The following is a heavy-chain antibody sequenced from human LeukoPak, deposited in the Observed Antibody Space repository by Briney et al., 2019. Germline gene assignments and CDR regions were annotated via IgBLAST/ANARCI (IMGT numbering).Heavy chain of an antibody. V-gene: IGHV3-23*01. CDR3: ARVTYGSGTYGAFDY. Sequence: PGGSLRLSCAASGFTFSSHGMSWVRQAPGKGLEWVSTISGSGDNTYYPDSVKGRFTISRDNSKNTLYLQMNSLRAEDTAVYYCARVTYGSGTYGAFDYWGQGTLVTVSS. CDR2: ISGSGDNT. CDR1: GFTFSSHG. J-gene: IGHJ4*02. D-gene: IGHD3-10*01.